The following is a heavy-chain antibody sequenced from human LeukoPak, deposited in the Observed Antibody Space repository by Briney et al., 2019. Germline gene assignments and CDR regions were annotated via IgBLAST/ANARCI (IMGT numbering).Heavy chain of an antibody. Sequence: SETLPLTCTVSGGSISSSSYYWGWIRQPPGKGLEWIGSIYYSGSTYYNPSLKSRVTISVDTSKNQFSLKLSSVTAADTAVYYCAARWSLYDFWSGYPTRYYGMDVWGQGTTVTVSS. D-gene: IGHD3-3*01. CDR2: IYYSGST. CDR3: AARWSLYDFWSGYPTRYYGMDV. CDR1: GGSISSSSYY. J-gene: IGHJ6*02. V-gene: IGHV4-39*07.